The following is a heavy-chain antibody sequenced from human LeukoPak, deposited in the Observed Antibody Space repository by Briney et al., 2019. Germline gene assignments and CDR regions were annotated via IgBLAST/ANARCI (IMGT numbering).Heavy chain of an antibody. D-gene: IGHD5-24*01. J-gene: IGHJ3*02. V-gene: IGHV1-18*01. CDR2: ISAYNGNT. CDR3: ARDLSPVEMATIGAFDI. CDR1: GGTFSSYG. Sequence: ASVKVSCKASGGTFSSYGISWVRQAPGQGLEWMGWISAYNGNTNYAQKLQGRVTMTTDTSTSTAYMELSSLRSEDTAVYYCARDLSPVEMATIGAFDIWGQGTMVTVSS.